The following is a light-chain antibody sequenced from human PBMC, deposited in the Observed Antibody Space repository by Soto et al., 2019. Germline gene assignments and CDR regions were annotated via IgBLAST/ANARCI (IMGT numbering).Light chain of an antibody. CDR3: QQYYTAIA. Sequence: DVVMTQSPDSLAVYLGERATINCKTRQSVLHSSNNENSLAWYQQKAGQRPKLLIYRASTRESGVPDRISGSGSGTDFTLTISSLQAEDVAVYYCQQYYTAIAFGQGTRLEIK. CDR2: RAS. CDR1: QSVLHSSNNENS. J-gene: IGKJ5*01. V-gene: IGKV4-1*01.